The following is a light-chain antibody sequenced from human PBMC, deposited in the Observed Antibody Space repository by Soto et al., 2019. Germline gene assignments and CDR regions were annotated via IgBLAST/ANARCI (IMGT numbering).Light chain of an antibody. V-gene: IGKV1-39*01. Sequence: DIQMSQSPSSLSASVGDRGTITCRASQNINSDLNWYQQRPGKAPKLLIFAASRLQSGVPSRFSGSGSGTDFTLTISSLQPEDFATYFCQHSYSTPHTFGQGTKLDI. CDR1: QNINSD. CDR3: QHSYSTPHT. J-gene: IGKJ2*01. CDR2: AAS.